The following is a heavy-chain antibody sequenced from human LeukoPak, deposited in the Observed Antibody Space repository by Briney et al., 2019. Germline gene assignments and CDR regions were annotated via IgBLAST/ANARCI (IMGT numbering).Heavy chain of an antibody. CDR3: ARAHKRYYYDSSGYEGLTTVDDP. V-gene: IGHV1-2*02. CDR2: INPNSGGT. D-gene: IGHD3-22*01. CDR1: GYTFTSYD. Sequence: GASVKVSCKASGYTFTSYDINWVRQAPGQGLEWMGWINPNSGGTNYAQKFQGRVTMTRDTSISTAYMELSRLRSDDTAVYYCARAHKRYYYDSSGYEGLTTVDDPWGQGTLVTVSS. J-gene: IGHJ5*02.